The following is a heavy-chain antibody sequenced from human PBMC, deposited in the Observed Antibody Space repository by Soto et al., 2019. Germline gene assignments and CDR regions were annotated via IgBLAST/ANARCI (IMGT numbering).Heavy chain of an antibody. Sequence: ASVKVSCKASGYTFTSYAIHWVRQAPGQRLEWMGWINAGNGNTKYSQKFQGRVTITTDTSTSTAYMELRSLRSDDTAVYYCARDNGFGESDVWGQGTTVTVSS. D-gene: IGHD3-10*01. V-gene: IGHV1-3*01. CDR1: GYTFTSYA. CDR2: INAGNGNT. J-gene: IGHJ6*02. CDR3: ARDNGFGESDV.